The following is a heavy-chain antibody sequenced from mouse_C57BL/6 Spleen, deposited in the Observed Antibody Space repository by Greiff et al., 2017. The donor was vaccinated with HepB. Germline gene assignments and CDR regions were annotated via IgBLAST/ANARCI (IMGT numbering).Heavy chain of an antibody. CDR3: ARAGYSPGGFAY. J-gene: IGHJ3*01. CDR1: GYTFTSYW. V-gene: IGHV1-64*01. D-gene: IGHD1-2*01. Sequence: QVQLQQPGAELVKPGASVKLSCKASGYTFTSYWMHWVKQRPGQGLEWIGMIHPNSGSTNYNETFKSKATLTVDKSSSTAYMQLSSLTSEDSAVYYCARAGYSPGGFAYWGQGTLVTVSA. CDR2: IHPNSGST.